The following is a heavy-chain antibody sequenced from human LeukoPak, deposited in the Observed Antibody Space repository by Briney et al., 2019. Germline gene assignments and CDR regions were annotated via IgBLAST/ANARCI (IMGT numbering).Heavy chain of an antibody. J-gene: IGHJ5*02. CDR3: VRSDWFDP. CDR2: SKGDGSST. Sequence: GGSLRLSCVASGLTLSSYWMHWVRQAPGKGLVWVSRSKGDGSSTSYADSVKGRFTISRDNTKNTLYLQMNSLRAEDTAVYYCVRSDWFDPWGQGTLVTVSS. V-gene: IGHV3-74*01. CDR1: GLTLSSYW.